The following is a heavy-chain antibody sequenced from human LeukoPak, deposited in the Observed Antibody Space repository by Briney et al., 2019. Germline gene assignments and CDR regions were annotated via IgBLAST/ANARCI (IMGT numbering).Heavy chain of an antibody. CDR1: GFTFSSYA. CDR3: AKDGSGATRSSTGY. Sequence: GGSLRLSCAASGFTFSSYAMSWVRQAPGKGLEWVSAISGSGGSTYYADSVKGRFTISRDNSKNTLYLQMNSLRAEDTAVYYCAKDGSGATRSSTGYWGQGTLVTVSS. CDR2: ISGSGGST. V-gene: IGHV3-23*01. J-gene: IGHJ4*02. D-gene: IGHD1-26*01.